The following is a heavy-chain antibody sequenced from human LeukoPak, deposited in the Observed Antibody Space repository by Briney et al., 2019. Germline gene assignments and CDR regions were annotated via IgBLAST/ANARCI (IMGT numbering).Heavy chain of an antibody. CDR2: INSNSGGT. CDR1: GYTFTGYY. CDR3: ARERVGATVSDPRLFDY. D-gene: IGHD1-26*01. Sequence: ASVKLSCNSSGYTFTGYYMRWVRHPRGQGLEWMGWINSNSGGTNYAQMFQGRVTMTRDTSISTAYMELSRLRSDDAAVYCCARERVGATVSDPRLFDYWGQGTLVSVSS. J-gene: IGHJ4*02. V-gene: IGHV1-2*02.